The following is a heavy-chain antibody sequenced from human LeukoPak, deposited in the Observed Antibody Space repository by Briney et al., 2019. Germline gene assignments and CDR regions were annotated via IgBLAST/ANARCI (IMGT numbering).Heavy chain of an antibody. CDR2: ISTSSSFI. CDR1: GFTFSSYS. D-gene: IGHD3-3*01. CDR3: AKDPGYDFWSAYYTDY. J-gene: IGHJ4*02. V-gene: IGHV3-21*01. Sequence: GGSLRLSCAASGFTFSSYSMIWVRQAPGKGLEWVSSISTSSSFIYYADSLKGRFTISRDNAKNSLYLQMNSLRAEDTAVYYCAKDPGYDFWSAYYTDYWGQGTLVTVSS.